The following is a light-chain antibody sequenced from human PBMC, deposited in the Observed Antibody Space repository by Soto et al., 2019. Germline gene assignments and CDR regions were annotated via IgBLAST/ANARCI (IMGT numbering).Light chain of an antibody. CDR2: DAS. CDR3: QQYNDCPPYT. Sequence: EIVMTQSPATLSVSPGERAALSCRASQSVSNNLAWYQLKPGQAPRLLIYDASTRATGIPARFSGSGSGTEFTLTISSLQSEDFAVYYCQQYNDCPPYTFGQGTKLEI. J-gene: IGKJ2*01. CDR1: QSVSNN. V-gene: IGKV3-15*01.